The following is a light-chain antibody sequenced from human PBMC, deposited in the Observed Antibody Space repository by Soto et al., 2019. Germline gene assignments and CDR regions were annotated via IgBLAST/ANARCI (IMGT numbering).Light chain of an antibody. J-gene: IGKJ1*01. Sequence: LVMTQSPATLSVSPGGRASLSCRASQSVSNTLAWYQQKPGQAPRLLLYGPSTRAAGIPGRFRDSGSGTKFTFITSCLKSDDCAVYYCQQCQNAGSTFGNRNKVEI. V-gene: IGKV3-15*01. CDR1: QSVSNT. CDR2: GPS. CDR3: QQCQNAGST.